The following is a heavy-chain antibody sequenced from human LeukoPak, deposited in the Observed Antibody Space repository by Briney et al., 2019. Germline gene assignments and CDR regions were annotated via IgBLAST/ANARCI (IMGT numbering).Heavy chain of an antibody. V-gene: IGHV1-3*01. CDR2: INPGNDNT. CDR3: ARAGFWSSSWYKPSNWFDP. Sequence: PGASVKVSCKTSGYTFTNYAIHWVRQAPGQSLEWMGWINPGNDNTKYSQKFQGRVTITADKSTSTAYMELSSLRSEDTAVYYCARAGFWSSSWYKPSNWFDPWGQGTLVTVSS. D-gene: IGHD6-13*01. J-gene: IGHJ5*02. CDR1: GYTFTNYA.